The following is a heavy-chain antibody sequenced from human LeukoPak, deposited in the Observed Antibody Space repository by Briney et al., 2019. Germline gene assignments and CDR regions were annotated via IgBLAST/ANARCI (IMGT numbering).Heavy chain of an antibody. V-gene: IGHV4-34*01. Sequence: SETLSLTCAVYGGSFSGYYWSWIRQPPGKGLEWIGEINHSGGTNYNPSLKSRVTISVDTPKNQFSLKLSSVTAADTAVYYCARGYYDILTGYELHYYYYYMDVWGKGTTVTISS. CDR1: GGSFSGYY. D-gene: IGHD3-9*01. CDR2: INHSGGT. J-gene: IGHJ6*03. CDR3: ARGYYDILTGYELHYYYYYMDV.